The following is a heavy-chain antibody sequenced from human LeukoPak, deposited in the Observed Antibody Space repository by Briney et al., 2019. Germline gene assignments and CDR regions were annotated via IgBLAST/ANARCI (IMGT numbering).Heavy chain of an antibody. V-gene: IGHV1-8*01. D-gene: IGHD3-22*01. Sequence: ASVKVSCKASGYTFTSYDINWVRQATGQGLEWMGWMNPNSGNTGYAQKLQGRVTMTRNTSISTAYMELSSLRSEDTAVYYCARGLDGYDSSVSYGMDVWGQGATVTVSS. J-gene: IGHJ6*02. CDR1: GYTFTSYD. CDR2: MNPNSGNT. CDR3: ARGLDGYDSSVSYGMDV.